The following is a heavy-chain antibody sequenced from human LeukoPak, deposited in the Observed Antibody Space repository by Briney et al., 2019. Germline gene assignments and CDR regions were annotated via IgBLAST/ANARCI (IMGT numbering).Heavy chain of an antibody. CDR2: IDTGGYT. CDR1: GFSFSSKF. D-gene: IGHD6-13*01. Sequence: GGSLRLSCATSGFSFSSKFLNWVRQAPGKGLQYVSSIDTGGYTYYADSVKGRFTISRDNAKNSLYLQMNSLRSEDTSVYFCATESSAALDYWGQGTLVTVSS. V-gene: IGHV3-69-1*01. J-gene: IGHJ4*02. CDR3: ATESSAALDY.